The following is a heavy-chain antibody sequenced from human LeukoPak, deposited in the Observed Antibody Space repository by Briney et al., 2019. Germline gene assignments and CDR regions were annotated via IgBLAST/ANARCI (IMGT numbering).Heavy chain of an antibody. D-gene: IGHD3-10*01. J-gene: IGHJ4*02. CDR1: ANTLGYY. CDR3: ARDLSITMVRAPFY. CDR2: INPNSGGT. V-gene: IGHV1-2*02. Sequence: ASVKVSCKASANTLGYYMHWVRQAPGQGLERMGWINPNSGGTNYAQKFQGRVTMTRDTSISTAFMELSSLRSDDTAVYYCARDLSITMVRAPFYWGPGTPVTVSS.